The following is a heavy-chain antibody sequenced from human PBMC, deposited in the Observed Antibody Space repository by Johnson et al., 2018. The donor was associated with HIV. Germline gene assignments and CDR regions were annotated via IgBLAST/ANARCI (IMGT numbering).Heavy chain of an antibody. Sequence: VQLVESGGGVVRPGGSLRLSCAASGFTFDDYGVSWVRQVRGKGLEWVSFINRNGGSTSYADSVKGRFTISRDNAKNSLYLQMNSLRAEDTALYYCVRDPTTQDLRLTGYWSDAFDIWGQGTMVTVSS. CDR2: INRNGGST. CDR1: GFTFDDYG. D-gene: IGHD3-9*01. V-gene: IGHV3-20*04. CDR3: VRDPTTQDLRLTGYWSDAFDI. J-gene: IGHJ3*02.